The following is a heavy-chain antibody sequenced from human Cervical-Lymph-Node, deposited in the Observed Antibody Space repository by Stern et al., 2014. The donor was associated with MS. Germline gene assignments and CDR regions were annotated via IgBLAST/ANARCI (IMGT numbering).Heavy chain of an antibody. CDR2: IYHSGST. CDR1: GGSISSSNW. J-gene: IGHJ6*02. V-gene: IGHV4-4*02. D-gene: IGHD6-19*01. Sequence: MQLVASGPGLVKPSGPLSLTCAVSGGSISSSNWWRWVRQPPGKGLEWIGEIYHSGSTNYNPSLKSRVTISVDKSKNQFSLKLSSVTAADTAVYYCASGSGWAYGMDVWGQGTTVTVSS. CDR3: ASGSGWAYGMDV.